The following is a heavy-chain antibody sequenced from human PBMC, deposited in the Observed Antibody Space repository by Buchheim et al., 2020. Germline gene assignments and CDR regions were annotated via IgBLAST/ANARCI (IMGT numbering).Heavy chain of an antibody. J-gene: IGHJ4*02. D-gene: IGHD2-15*01. V-gene: IGHV3-7*01. CDR3: TNIGYCIGGTCYAWPLDY. CDR1: GFTFSSYS. CDR2: INQDGSEK. Sequence: EVQLVESGGGLVKPGGSLRLSCAASGFTFSSYSMNWVRQAPGKGLEWVANINQDGSEKSYVDSVKGRFTISRDNSKNSLYLQMDSLRVEDTAVYYCTNIGYCIGGTCYAWPLDYWGLGTL.